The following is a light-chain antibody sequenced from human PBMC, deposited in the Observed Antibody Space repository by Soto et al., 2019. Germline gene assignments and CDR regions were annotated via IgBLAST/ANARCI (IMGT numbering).Light chain of an antibody. CDR2: LSSDGSH. Sequence: QSVLTQSPSASASLGASVKLTCTLSSGHSSYAIAWHQQQPEKGPRYLMKLSSDGSHSKGDGIPDRFSGSSSGAERYLTISRLQSEDEAYYYCQTWDTGARVVFGGGTKLTVL. CDR3: QTWDTGARVV. V-gene: IGLV4-69*01. CDR1: SGHSSYA. J-gene: IGLJ2*01.